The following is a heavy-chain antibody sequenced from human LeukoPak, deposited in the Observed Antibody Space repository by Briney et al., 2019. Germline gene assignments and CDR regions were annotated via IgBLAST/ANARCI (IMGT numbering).Heavy chain of an antibody. CDR2: INDRGDST. J-gene: IGHJ4*02. CDR1: RFTFRRNV. D-gene: IGHD6-19*01. CDR3: AKNAEVPIAVAGLPYYYFDY. V-gene: IGHV3-23*01. Sequence: GGSLRLSCAASRFTFRRNVMSWVRQAPGQGLEWVSTINDRGDSTYYAGSVKGRYTISRDNSKNTLSLQMNSLRAEDTAVYYCAKNAEVPIAVAGLPYYYFDYWGQGTLVTVSS.